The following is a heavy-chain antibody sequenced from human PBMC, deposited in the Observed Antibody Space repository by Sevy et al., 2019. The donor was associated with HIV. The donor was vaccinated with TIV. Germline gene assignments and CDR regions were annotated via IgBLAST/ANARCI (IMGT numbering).Heavy chain of an antibody. Sequence: SQTLSLTCAISGDSVSSIRTSWNWIRQSPSRGLEWLGRTYYRSKWYNDYATSVKSRITINADTSNNQVSLQLNSVTPEDTAVYYCAERTNDVFYYGMDVWGQGTTVTVSS. CDR3: AERTNDVFYYGMDV. V-gene: IGHV6-1*01. CDR2: TYYRSKWYN. CDR1: GDSVSSIRTS. J-gene: IGHJ6*02.